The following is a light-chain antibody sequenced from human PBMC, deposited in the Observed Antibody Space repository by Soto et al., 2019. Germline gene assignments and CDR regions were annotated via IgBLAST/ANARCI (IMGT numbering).Light chain of an antibody. CDR3: QQTNSKPWT. CDR2: AAS. V-gene: IGKV1-39*01. Sequence: DIQMTQSPSSLSASVGDRVTITCRASQTMNNYLNWYQQKPGKAPKLLIYAASSLQSGVPSRFSGSGFGIDFTLTITSLQPEDFATYYCQQTNSKPWTFGQGTRVEIK. J-gene: IGKJ1*01. CDR1: QTMNNY.